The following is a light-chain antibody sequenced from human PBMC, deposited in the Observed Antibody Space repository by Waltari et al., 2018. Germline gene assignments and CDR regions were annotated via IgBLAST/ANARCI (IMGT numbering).Light chain of an antibody. V-gene: IGKV4-1*01. CDR2: WAS. CDR3: QQYYSAPWT. Sequence: VLYSSNNKNYLSWYQQKPGQPPKLLIYWASTRQSGVPDRFSGSGSGTDFTLSISSLQTEDVAVYYCQQYYSAPWTFGQGTKVEIK. CDR1: VLYSSNNKNY. J-gene: IGKJ1*01.